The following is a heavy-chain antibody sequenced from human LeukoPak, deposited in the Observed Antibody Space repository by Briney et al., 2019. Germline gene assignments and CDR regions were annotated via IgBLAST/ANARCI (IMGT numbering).Heavy chain of an antibody. CDR1: GGSVNSGTYY. Sequence: SETLPLTCTVSGGSVNSGTYYWSWIRQPPGKGLEWIGYISYSGSTNYNPSLKSRVTISVDTSKNQFSLKLSSVTAADTAVYYCARGGRWLQFNYWGQGTLVTVSS. D-gene: IGHD5-24*01. CDR2: ISYSGST. V-gene: IGHV4-61*01. CDR3: ARGGRWLQFNY. J-gene: IGHJ4*02.